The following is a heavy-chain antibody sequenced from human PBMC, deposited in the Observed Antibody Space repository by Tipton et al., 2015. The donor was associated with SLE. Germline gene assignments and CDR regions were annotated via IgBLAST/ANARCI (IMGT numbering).Heavy chain of an antibody. CDR1: GGSLSGYY. CDR2: INHGGTT. D-gene: IGHD1-14*01. J-gene: IGHJ3*02. Sequence: GLVKPSETLSLICTVYGGSLSGYYWSWIRQPPGKGLEWIGEINHGGTTNHNPSLKSRVTMSVDTSKTQFSLRLSSVTAADTAVYYCARGLRTGAFDIWGQGTMVTVSS. CDR3: ARGLRTGAFDI. V-gene: IGHV4-34*01.